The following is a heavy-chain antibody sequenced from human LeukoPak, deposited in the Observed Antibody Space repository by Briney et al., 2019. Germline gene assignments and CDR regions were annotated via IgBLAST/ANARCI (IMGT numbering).Heavy chain of an antibody. D-gene: IGHD3-10*01. J-gene: IGHJ4*02. Sequence: GGSLRLSCAASGFPFSAFTMNWVRQAPGKGLEWVSSISSSFGYTYYADSVKGRFTISRDNAKNSLYLQMNSLRDEDTAVYYCARGVSEFDYWDQGTLVTVSS. CDR1: GFPFSAFT. V-gene: IGHV3-21*01. CDR3: ARGVSEFDY. CDR2: ISSSFGYT.